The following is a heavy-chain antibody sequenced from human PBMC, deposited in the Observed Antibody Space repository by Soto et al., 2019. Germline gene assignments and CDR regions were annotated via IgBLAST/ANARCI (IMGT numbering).Heavy chain of an antibody. V-gene: IGHV4-59*01. J-gene: IGHJ5*02. CDR3: ARRYCSFGTCWGGDWFDP. CDR1: GQSINEYY. Sequence: SETLSLTCTVSGQSINEYYWSWIRQPPGKGLEWIGSIFSTGNSNYNPSLKTRASISIDTSENQFSLTLNSVTAADTALYYCARRYCSFGTCWGGDWFDPWSRGIPVTVSS. CDR2: IFSTGNS. D-gene: IGHD2-15*01.